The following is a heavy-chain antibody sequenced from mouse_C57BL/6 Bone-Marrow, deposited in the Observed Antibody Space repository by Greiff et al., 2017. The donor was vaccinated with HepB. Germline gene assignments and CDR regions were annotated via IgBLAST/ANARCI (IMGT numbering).Heavy chain of an antibody. V-gene: IGHV1-50*01. Sequence: VKLQQPGAELVKPGASVKLSCKASGYTFTSYWMQWVKQRPGQGLEWIGEIDPSDSYTNYNQKFKGKATLTVDTSSSTAYMQLSSLTSEDSAVYYCARPWSHYPLFAYWGQGTLVTVSA. CDR2: IDPSDSYT. CDR3: ARPWSHYPLFAY. D-gene: IGHD1-1*02. J-gene: IGHJ3*01. CDR1: GYTFTSYW.